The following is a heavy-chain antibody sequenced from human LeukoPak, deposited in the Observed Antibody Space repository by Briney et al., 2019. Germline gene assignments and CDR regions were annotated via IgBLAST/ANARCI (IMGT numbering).Heavy chain of an antibody. CDR2: IYTSGST. V-gene: IGHV4-4*07. CDR1: GGSFSGYY. D-gene: IGHD3-9*01. CDR3: ARDSTDWFYIFDY. Sequence: SSETLSLTCAVYGGSFSGYYWSWIRQPAGKGLEWIGRIYTSGSTNYNPSLKSRVTMSVDTSKNQFSLKLSSVTAADTAVYYCARDSTDWFYIFDYWGQGTLVTVSS. J-gene: IGHJ4*02.